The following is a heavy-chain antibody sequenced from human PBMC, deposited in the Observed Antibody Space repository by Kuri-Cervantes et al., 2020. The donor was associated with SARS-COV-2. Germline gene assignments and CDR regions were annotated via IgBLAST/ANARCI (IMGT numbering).Heavy chain of an antibody. Sequence: SCTVSGGSISSGGFYWSWIRQHPGKGLEWIAYIYYSGGTYYNPSLKSRVTISVDTSKNQFSLKLSSVTAADTAVYYCARRQDQIYWYFDLWGRGTLVTVSS. V-gene: IGHV4-31*02. CDR3: ARRQDQIYWYFDL. D-gene: IGHD2-2*01. CDR1: GGSISSGGFY. CDR2: IYYSGGT. J-gene: IGHJ2*01.